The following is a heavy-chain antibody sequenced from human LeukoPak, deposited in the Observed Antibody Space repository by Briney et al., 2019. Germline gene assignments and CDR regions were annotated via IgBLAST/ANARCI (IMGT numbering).Heavy chain of an antibody. CDR3: AKEGVTIFGVVTHFDY. CDR2: INWNGGST. V-gene: IGHV3-20*04. CDR1: GFTFDDYG. J-gene: IGHJ4*02. D-gene: IGHD3-3*01. Sequence: PGGSLRLSCAASGFTFDDYGMSWVRQAPGKGLERVSGINWNGGSTGYADSVKGRFTISRDNSKNTLYLQMNSLRAEDTAVYYCAKEGVTIFGVVTHFDYWGQGTLVTVSS.